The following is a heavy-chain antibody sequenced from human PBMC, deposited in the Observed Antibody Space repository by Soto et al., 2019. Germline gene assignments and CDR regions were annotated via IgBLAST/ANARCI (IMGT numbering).Heavy chain of an antibody. CDR1: GGSISSGDYY. CDR3: ASVRSGWPAFDP. V-gene: IGHV4-30-4*01. CDR2: IYYSGST. J-gene: IGHJ5*02. D-gene: IGHD3-3*01. Sequence: QVQLQESGPGLVKPSQTLSLTCTVSGGSISSGDYYWSWIRQPPGQGLEWIGYIYYSGSTYYNPSLKSRVTISVVTSKNQFSLKLSSVTAADTAVYYCASVRSGWPAFDPWGQGTLVTVSS.